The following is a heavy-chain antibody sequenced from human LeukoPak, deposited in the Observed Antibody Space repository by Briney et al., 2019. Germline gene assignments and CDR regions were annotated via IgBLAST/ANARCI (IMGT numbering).Heavy chain of an antibody. V-gene: IGHV4-30-4*01. CDR2: IYYSGST. CDR1: GGSISSGDYY. Sequence: PSQTLSLTCTVSGGSISSGDYYWSWIRQPPGKGLEWIEYIYYSGSTYYNPSLKSRVTISVDKTKNQFSLKLISVTGADTAVEYCARGGCSGGSVYSDYWGQGTLVTVSS. CDR3: ARGGCSGGSVYSDY. D-gene: IGHD2-15*01. J-gene: IGHJ4*02.